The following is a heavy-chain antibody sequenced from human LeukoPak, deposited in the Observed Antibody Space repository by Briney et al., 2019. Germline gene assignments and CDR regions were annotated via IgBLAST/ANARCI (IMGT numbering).Heavy chain of an antibody. V-gene: IGHV3-23*01. D-gene: IGHD3-3*01. J-gene: IGHJ5*02. CDR2: ISGSGGST. CDR1: GFTFSSYA. Sequence: GGSLRLSCAASGFTFSSYAMSWVRQAPGKGLEWVSAISGSGGSTYYADSVKGRFTISRDNSKNTLYLQMNSLRAEDTAVYYCAKDRNSMDYDFWSGYYHNWFDPWGQGTLVTVSS. CDR3: AKDRNSMDYDFWSGYYHNWFDP.